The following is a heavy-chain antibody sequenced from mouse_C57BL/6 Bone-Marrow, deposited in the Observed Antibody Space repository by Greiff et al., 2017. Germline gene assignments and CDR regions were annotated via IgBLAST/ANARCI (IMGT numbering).Heavy chain of an antibody. CDR1: GYTFTSYW. Sequence: QVQLQQPGAELVKPGASVKVSCKASGYTFTSYWMHWVKQRPGQGLEWIGRIHPSDGDTNYNQKFKGKATLTVDKSSSTAYMQLSSLTSEDSAVXYCAIFYDYDEGHFDYWGQGTTLTVSS. CDR2: IHPSDGDT. J-gene: IGHJ2*01. V-gene: IGHV1-74*01. D-gene: IGHD2-4*01. CDR3: AIFYDYDEGHFDY.